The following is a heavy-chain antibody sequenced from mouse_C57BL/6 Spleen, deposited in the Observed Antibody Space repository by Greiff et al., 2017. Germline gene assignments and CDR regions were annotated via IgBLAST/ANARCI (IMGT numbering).Heavy chain of an antibody. J-gene: IGHJ1*03. V-gene: IGHV1-19*01. Sequence: VQLQQSGPVLVKPGASVKMSCKASGYTFTDYYMNWVKQSHGKSLEWIGVINPYNGGTSYNQKFKGKATLTVDKSSSTAYMELNSLTSEDSAVYYCARGDYYGSSYRYFDVWGTGTTVNVSS. CDR2: INPYNGGT. D-gene: IGHD1-1*01. CDR3: ARGDYYGSSYRYFDV. CDR1: GYTFTDYY.